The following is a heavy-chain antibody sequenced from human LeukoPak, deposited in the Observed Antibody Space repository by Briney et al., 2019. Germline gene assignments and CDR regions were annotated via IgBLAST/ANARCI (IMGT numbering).Heavy chain of an antibody. CDR2: IYSGGST. J-gene: IGHJ3*02. CDR1: GFTVSSNY. CDR3: ARQYYDILTGYQLAFDI. D-gene: IGHD3-9*01. V-gene: IGHV3-53*01. Sequence: PGGSLRLSCAASGFTVSSNYMSWVRQAPGKGLEWVSVIYSGGSTYCADSVKGRFTISRDNSKNTLYLQMNSLRAEDTAVYYCARQYYDILTGYQLAFDIWGQGTMVTVSS.